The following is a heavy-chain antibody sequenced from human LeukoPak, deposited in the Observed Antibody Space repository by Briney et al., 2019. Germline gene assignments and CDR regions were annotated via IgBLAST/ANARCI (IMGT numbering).Heavy chain of an antibody. CDR3: ARVLVSYSGYDYYFDY. D-gene: IGHD5-12*01. CDR2: IYYSGST. V-gene: IGHV4-59*01. Sequence: SETLSLTCTVSGGSISSYYWSWIRQPXGXXXXXXXXIYYSGSTNYNPSLKSRVTISVDTSKNQFSLKLSSVTAADTAVYYCARVLVSYSGYDYYFDYWGQGTLVTVSS. J-gene: IGHJ4*02. CDR1: GGSISSYY.